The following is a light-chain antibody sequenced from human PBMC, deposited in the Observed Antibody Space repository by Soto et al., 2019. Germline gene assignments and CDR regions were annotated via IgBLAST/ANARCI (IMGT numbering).Light chain of an antibody. V-gene: IGKV1-5*01. Sequence: DIQMTQSPSTLSASVGDRVTITCRASQSISSWLAWYQQKPGKAPKLLIYHASSLESGVPSRFSGSGSGTEFTLTISSLQPDDFATYYCQQYNSYSLYTFGQGTKLEIK. J-gene: IGKJ2*01. CDR2: HAS. CDR3: QQYNSYSLYT. CDR1: QSISSW.